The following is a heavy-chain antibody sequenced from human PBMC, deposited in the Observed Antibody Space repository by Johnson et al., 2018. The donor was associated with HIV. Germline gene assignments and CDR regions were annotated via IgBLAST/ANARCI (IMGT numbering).Heavy chain of an antibody. CDR1: GFTFSSYG. V-gene: IGHV3-30*02. CDR3: ARDRYYGLAWGWAFDI. CDR2: IRYDGSNK. J-gene: IGHJ3*02. Sequence: QVQLVESGGGVVQPGGSLRLSCAASGFTFSSYGMHWVRQAPGKGLEWVAFIRYDGSNKYYADSVKGRFTISRTNSKNKLYLQTNSLRAEDTAVFYCARDRYYGLAWGWAFDIWGQGTMVTVSS. D-gene: IGHD3-16*01.